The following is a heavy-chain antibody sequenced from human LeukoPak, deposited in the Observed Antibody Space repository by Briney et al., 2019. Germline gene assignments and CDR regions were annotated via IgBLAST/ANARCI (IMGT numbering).Heavy chain of an antibody. CDR2: ITTKGGGT. V-gene: IGHV3-64D*09. CDR1: GFIFSSYY. J-gene: IGHJ4*02. D-gene: IGHD3-10*01. CDR3: VKDLRGLHQVDRGMYFDY. Sequence: PGRSPRLAWSASGFIFSSYYMHCVREATRRGLEYVSAITTKGGGTYYADSVKGRFTISRDNSKNPLYLQMSSLRADDTAVYYCVKDLRGLHQVDRGMYFDYWGQGTLVTVSS.